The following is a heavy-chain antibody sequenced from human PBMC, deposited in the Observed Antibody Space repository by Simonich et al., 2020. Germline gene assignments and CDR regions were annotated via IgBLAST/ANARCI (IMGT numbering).Heavy chain of an antibody. J-gene: IGHJ6*03. CDR2: IKQDGSEK. CDR3: ARDGLGTAYYYYMDV. D-gene: IGHD7-27*01. V-gene: IGHV3-7*01. Sequence: EVQLVESGGGLVQPGGSLRLSCAASGFTFSSYWMSWVSQAPGKGLEWVAKIKQDGSEKYYGDSVKGRFTISRDNAKNSLYLQMNSLRAEDTAVYYCARDGLGTAYYYYMDVWGKGTTVTVSS. CDR1: GFTFSSYW.